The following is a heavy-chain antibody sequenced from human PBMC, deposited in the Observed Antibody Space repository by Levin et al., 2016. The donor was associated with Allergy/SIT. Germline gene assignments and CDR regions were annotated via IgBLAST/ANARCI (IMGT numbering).Heavy chain of an antibody. Sequence: ESLKISCTVSGGSISSSSYYWGWIRQPPGKGLEWIGSIYYSGSTYYNPSLKSRVTISVDTSKNQFSLKLSSVTAADTAVYYCARGWLPTGTYYFDYWGQGTLVTVSS. J-gene: IGHJ4*02. V-gene: IGHV4-39*01. CDR3: ARGWLPTGTYYFDY. D-gene: IGHD5-12*01. CDR1: GGSISSSSYY. CDR2: IYYSGST.